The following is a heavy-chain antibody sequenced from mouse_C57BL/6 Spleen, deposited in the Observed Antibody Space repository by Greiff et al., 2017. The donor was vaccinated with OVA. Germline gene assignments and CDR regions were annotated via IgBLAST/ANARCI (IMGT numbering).Heavy chain of an antibody. CDR2: ISNLAYSI. Sequence: EVMLVESGGGLVQPGGSLKLSCAASGFTFSDYGMAWVRQAPRKGPEWVAFISNLAYSIYYADTVTGRFTIYRENAKNTLYLEMSSLRSEDTAMYYCARLGDYAMDYWGQGTSVTVSS. J-gene: IGHJ4*01. CDR1: GFTFSDYG. V-gene: IGHV5-15*01. CDR3: ARLGDYAMDY.